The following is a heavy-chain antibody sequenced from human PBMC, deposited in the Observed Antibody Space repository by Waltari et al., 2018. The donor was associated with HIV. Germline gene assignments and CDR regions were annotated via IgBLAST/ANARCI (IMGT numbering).Heavy chain of an antibody. D-gene: IGHD3-9*01. CDR3: ARTYDVLTGFGWFDP. Sequence: QVQVVQSGAEVKKPGASVKISCKASGYTFRRYGRDWVRQAPGQRLEWMGRINAGNGDTKYSQKFQGRVTISRDTSASTAYMELSSLRSEDTAVYYCARTYDVLTGFGWFDPWGQGTLVTVSS. J-gene: IGHJ5*02. V-gene: IGHV1-3*01. CDR2: INAGNGDT. CDR1: GYTFRRYG.